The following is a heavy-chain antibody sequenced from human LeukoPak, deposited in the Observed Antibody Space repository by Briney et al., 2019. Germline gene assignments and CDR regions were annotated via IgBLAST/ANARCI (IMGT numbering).Heavy chain of an antibody. J-gene: IGHJ4*02. Sequence: SVKVSCKASGGTFSSYAISWVRQAPGQGLEWMGGIIPIFGTANYAQKLQGRVTTTTDTSTSTAYMELRSLRSDDTAVYYCAVGYSYGIPFDYWGQGTLVTVSS. CDR1: GGTFSSYA. V-gene: IGHV1-69*05. CDR3: AVGYSYGIPFDY. CDR2: IIPIFGTA. D-gene: IGHD5-18*01.